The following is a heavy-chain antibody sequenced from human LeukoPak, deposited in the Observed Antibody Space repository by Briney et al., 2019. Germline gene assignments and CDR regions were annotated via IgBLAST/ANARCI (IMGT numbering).Heavy chain of an antibody. CDR2: ISGDGGST. CDR3: ARESETSGWYDY. Sequence: GGSLRLSCAAPGFIFDNYAIHWVRQAPGQGLEWVSLISGDGGSTFYADSVRGRFTISRDNTRKSLSLQMSSLRSEDTALYYCARESETSGWYDYCGQGTLVTVSS. D-gene: IGHD6-19*01. CDR1: GFIFDNYA. J-gene: IGHJ4*02. V-gene: IGHV3-43*02.